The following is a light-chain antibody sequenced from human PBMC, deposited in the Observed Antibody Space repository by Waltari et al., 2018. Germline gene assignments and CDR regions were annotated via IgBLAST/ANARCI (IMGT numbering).Light chain of an antibody. CDR3: ASYTTSSTLV. J-gene: IGLJ2*01. CDR1: SNDLGAYNS. CDR2: DVS. Sequence: QSALAQPASVSGSPGQSITISCSGTSNDLGAYNSVSWYQQHPGKVPKLMIYDVSYRPSGVSHRFSGSKSGNTASLTISGLQADDEAHFYCASYTTSSTLVFGGGTYLTVL. V-gene: IGLV2-14*03.